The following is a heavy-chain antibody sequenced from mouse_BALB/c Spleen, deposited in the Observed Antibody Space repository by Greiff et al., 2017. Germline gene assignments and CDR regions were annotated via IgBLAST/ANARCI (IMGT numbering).Heavy chain of an antibody. V-gene: IGHV5-6-5*01. D-gene: IGHD2-4*01. Sequence: EVQVVESGGGLVKPGGSLKLSCAASGFTFSSYAMSWVRQTPEKRLEWVASISSGGSTYYPDSVKGRFTISRDNARNILYLQMSSLRSEDTAMYYCARDDYDGDAMDYWGQGTSVTVSS. CDR2: ISSGGST. CDR1: GFTFSSYA. CDR3: ARDDYDGDAMDY. J-gene: IGHJ4*01.